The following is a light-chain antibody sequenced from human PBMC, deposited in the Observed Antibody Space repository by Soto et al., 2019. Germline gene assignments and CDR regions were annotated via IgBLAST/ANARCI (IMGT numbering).Light chain of an antibody. J-gene: IGKJ3*01. Sequence: EIVMTQSPATLSVSPGERATLSCRASQSVSSNLSWYQQKPGQAPRLLIYGASTRATGIPARFSGSGSGTDFIHTISSLQAEDVAVYYCQQYNNWPPWTFCPATKVDIK. CDR3: QQYNNWPPWT. CDR2: GAS. V-gene: IGKV3-15*01. CDR1: QSVSSN.